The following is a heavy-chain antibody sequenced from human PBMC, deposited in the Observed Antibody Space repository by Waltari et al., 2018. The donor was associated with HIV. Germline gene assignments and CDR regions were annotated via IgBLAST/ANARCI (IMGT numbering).Heavy chain of an antibody. V-gene: IGHV3-30-3*01. CDR2: ISYDGSNK. D-gene: IGHD2-2*01. CDR3: ARDPQYCSSTSCSYYFDY. Sequence: QVQLVESGGGVVQPGRSLRLSCAASGFTFSSYAMHWVRQAPGKGLEWVAVISYDGSNKYCADSVKGRFTISRDNSKNTLYLQMNSLRAEDTAVYYCARDPQYCSSTSCSYYFDYWGQGTLVTVSS. J-gene: IGHJ4*02. CDR1: GFTFSSYA.